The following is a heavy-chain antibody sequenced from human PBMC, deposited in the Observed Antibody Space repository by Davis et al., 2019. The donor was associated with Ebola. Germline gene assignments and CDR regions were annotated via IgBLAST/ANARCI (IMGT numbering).Heavy chain of an antibody. CDR2: INPNSGGT. CDR1: GYTFTGYY. Sequence: ASVKVSCKASGYTFTGYYMHWVRQAPGQGLEWMGWINPNSGGTNYAQKFQGWVTMTRDTSISTAYMELSRLRSDDTAVYYCARESIAARRYYYGMDVWGQGTTVTVSS. V-gene: IGHV1-2*04. J-gene: IGHJ6*02. D-gene: IGHD6-6*01. CDR3: ARESIAARRYYYGMDV.